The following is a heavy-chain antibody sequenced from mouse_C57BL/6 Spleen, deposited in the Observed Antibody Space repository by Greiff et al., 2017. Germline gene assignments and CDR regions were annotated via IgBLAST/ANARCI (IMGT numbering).Heavy chain of an antibody. V-gene: IGHV1-69*01. CDR1: GYTFTSYW. CDR2: IDPSDSYT. CDR3: ARSGDYDGGDY. J-gene: IGHJ2*01. Sequence: QVQLKQPGAELVMPGASVKLSCKASGYTFTSYWMHWVKQRPGQGLEWIGEIDPSDSYTNYNQKFKGKSTLTVDKSSSTVYMQLSSLTSEDAAVYYCARSGDYDGGDYWGQGTTLTVSS. D-gene: IGHD2-4*01.